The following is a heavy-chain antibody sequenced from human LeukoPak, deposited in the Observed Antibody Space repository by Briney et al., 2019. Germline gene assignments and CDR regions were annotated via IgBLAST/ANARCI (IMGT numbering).Heavy chain of an antibody. CDR1: GFTFSNYW. D-gene: IGHD6-19*01. CDR2: INSDGSST. CDR3: ARSTAVAGLLDY. J-gene: IGHJ4*02. V-gene: IGHV3-74*01. Sequence: GGSLRLSCAASGFTFSNYWMHWVRQAPGKGLVWVSRINSDGSSTSYADSVKGRFTISRDNAKNTLYLQMNSLRAEDTAVYYCARSTAVAGLLDYWGQGTLVTVSS.